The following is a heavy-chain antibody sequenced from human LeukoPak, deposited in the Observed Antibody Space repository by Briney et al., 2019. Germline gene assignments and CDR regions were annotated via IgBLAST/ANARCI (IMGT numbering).Heavy chain of an antibody. CDR1: GGSVYTSDYY. CDR2: IFYTGKT. J-gene: IGHJ4*02. Sequence: RPSETLSLTCTVSGGSVYTSDYYWGWDRQPPGKGPEWIGDIFYTGKTNYNPSLKSRVSISIGTSKNQFSLKLTSVTAADTAVYYCARVFDSWGQGTLVTVSS. V-gene: IGHV4-39*07. CDR3: ARVFDS.